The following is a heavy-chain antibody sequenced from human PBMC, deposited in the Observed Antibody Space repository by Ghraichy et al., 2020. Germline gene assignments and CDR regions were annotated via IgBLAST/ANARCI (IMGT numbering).Heavy chain of an antibody. J-gene: IGHJ4*02. CDR1: GFAYNSYW. CDR3: VRGWGRFDY. CDR2: IKYDGSAE. V-gene: IGHV3-7*01. D-gene: IGHD2-21*02. Sequence: GGSLRLSCAASGFAYNSYWMNWVRQAPGKGLEWVAYIKYDGSAEYYVDSVKGRFAISRDNAKNSLFLQMNSLRAEDTAVYYCVRGWGRFDYWGQGTLVTVSS.